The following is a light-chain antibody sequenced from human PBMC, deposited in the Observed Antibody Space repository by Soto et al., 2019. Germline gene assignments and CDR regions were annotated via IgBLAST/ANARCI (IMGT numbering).Light chain of an antibody. CDR2: GGS. CDR1: QAIRNY. J-gene: IGKJ4*01. CDR3: QQYYVLPPT. V-gene: IGKV1-33*01. Sequence: DIQVTKCPSSLSASVGDRVTITCQASQAIRNYLNWYQQRPGNAPKLLIYGGSNLETGVPSRFSGRGSATDFTLTINSLQPEDIATYYCQQYYVLPPTFGRGTKVDIK.